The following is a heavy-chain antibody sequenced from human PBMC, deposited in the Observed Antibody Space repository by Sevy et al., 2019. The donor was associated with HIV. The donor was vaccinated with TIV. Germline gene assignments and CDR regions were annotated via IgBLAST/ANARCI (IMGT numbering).Heavy chain of an antibody. CDR3: ARIMVQGHNYYGMDV. CDR2: ISSSSSYI. J-gene: IGHJ6*02. CDR1: GFTFSSYS. D-gene: IGHD3-10*01. V-gene: IGHV3-21*01. Sequence: GGSLRLSCAASGFTFSSYSMNWVRQAPGKGLEWVSSISSSSSYIYYADSVKGRFTISRDNAKNSLYLKMNSLRAEDTAVYYCARIMVQGHNYYGMDVWGQGTTVTVSS.